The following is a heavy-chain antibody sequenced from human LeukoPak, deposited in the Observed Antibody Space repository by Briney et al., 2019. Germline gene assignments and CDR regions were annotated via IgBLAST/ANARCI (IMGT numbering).Heavy chain of an antibody. CDR3: ARGITMIVSWFDP. J-gene: IGHJ5*02. Sequence: RASVKVSCKASGGTFSSYAISWVRQAPGQGLEWMGGIIPISGTANYAQKFQGRVTITADESTSTAYMELSSLRSEDTAVYYCARGITMIVSWFDPWGQGTLVTVSS. D-gene: IGHD3-22*01. CDR1: GGTFSSYA. V-gene: IGHV1-69*01. CDR2: IIPISGTA.